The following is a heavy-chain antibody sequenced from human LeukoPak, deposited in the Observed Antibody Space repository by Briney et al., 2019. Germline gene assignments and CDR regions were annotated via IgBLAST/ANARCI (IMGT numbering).Heavy chain of an antibody. V-gene: IGHV3-21*01. Sequence: GGSLRLSCAASGFTFSSYSMNWVRQAPGKGLEWVSSISSSSSYIYYADSVKGRFTISRDNAKNSLYLQMNNLRAEDTAVYYCARSPTGYGDPIDYWGQGTLVTVSS. D-gene: IGHD4-17*01. CDR2: ISSSSSYI. CDR1: GFTFSSYS. J-gene: IGHJ4*02. CDR3: ARSPTGYGDPIDY.